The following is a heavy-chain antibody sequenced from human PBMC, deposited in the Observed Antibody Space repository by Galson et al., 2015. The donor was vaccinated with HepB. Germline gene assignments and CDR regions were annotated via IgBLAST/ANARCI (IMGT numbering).Heavy chain of an antibody. D-gene: IGHD3-16*01. V-gene: IGHV3-66*01. CDR3: ARDLGGEGGSDAFDI. CDR2: IYSGGST. Sequence: SLRLSCAASGFTVSSNYMSWVRQAPGKGLEWVSVIYSGGSTYYADSVKGRFTISRDNSKNTLYLQMNSLRAEDTAVYYCARDLGGEGGSDAFDIWGQGTMVTVSS. J-gene: IGHJ3*02. CDR1: GFTVSSNY.